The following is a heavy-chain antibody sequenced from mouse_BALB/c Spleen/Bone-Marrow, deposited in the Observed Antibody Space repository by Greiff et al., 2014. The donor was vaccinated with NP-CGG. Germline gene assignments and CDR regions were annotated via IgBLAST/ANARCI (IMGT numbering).Heavy chain of an antibody. CDR1: GYSFTGYF. J-gene: IGHJ3*01. V-gene: IGHV1-20*02. CDR2: INPYNGDA. CDR3: ARSRDGWFAY. Sequence: VQLQQSGPELVKPGASVKISCKASGYSFTGYFMNWVMQSHGKSLEWIGRINPYNGDAFYNQKFKGKATLTVDKSSSTAYMELRSLASEDSAVYYCARSRDGWFAYWGQGTLVTVSA.